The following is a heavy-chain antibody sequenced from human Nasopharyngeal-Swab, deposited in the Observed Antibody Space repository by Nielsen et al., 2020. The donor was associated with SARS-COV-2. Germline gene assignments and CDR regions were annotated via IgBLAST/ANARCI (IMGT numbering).Heavy chain of an antibody. V-gene: IGHV3-30*04. CDR2: ISYDGSNE. CDR1: GFTFSNYA. Sequence: GESLKISCAASGFTFSNYAMHWVRQAPGKGLEWVALISYDGSNENYADSVKGRFTISRDNSKNTLYLQMNSLRADDTAVYYCAKDSQMYFYDSRGYGPPDYWGQGTLVTVSS. CDR3: AKDSQMYFYDSRGYGPPDY. J-gene: IGHJ4*02. D-gene: IGHD3-22*01.